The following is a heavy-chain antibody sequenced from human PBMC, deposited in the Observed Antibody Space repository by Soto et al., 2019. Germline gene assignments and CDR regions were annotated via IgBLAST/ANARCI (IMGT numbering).Heavy chain of an antibody. CDR1: GVSISSGGYS. Sequence: SETLSLTCAVSGVSISSGGYSWSWIRQPPGKGLEWIGYIYHSGSTYYNPSLKSRVTISVDRSKNQFSLKLSSVTAADTAVYYCAREGGYSSSWYPWFDPWGQGTLVTVSS. D-gene: IGHD6-13*01. CDR3: AREGGYSSSWYPWFDP. CDR2: IYHSGST. V-gene: IGHV4-30-2*01. J-gene: IGHJ5*02.